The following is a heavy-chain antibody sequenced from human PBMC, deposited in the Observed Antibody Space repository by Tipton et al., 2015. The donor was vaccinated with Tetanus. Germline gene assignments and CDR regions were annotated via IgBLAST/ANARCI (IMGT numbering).Heavy chain of an antibody. CDR2: IIPIFGTT. V-gene: IGHV1-69*01. J-gene: IGHJ5*02. Sequence: QVQLVQSGAEVKKPGSSVKVSCKVSGGTFSSYAISWVRQAPGQGLEWMGGIIPIFGTTNYTQKFQGKVTITADESTSTAYMELGSLRSEDPAVYYWAGGSSSRVNWFDPCGQGPLVTVAS. D-gene: IGHD6-13*01. CDR1: GGTFSSYA. CDR3: AGGSSSRVNWFDP.